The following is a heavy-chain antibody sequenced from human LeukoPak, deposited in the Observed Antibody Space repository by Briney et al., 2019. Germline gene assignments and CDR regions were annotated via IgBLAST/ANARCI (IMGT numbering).Heavy chain of an antibody. CDR3: AKDILKSMVRGVIDY. CDR2: ISYDGSNK. Sequence: GGSLRLSCAASGFTFSSYAMHWVRQAPGKGLEWVAVISYDGSNKYYADSVKGRFTISRDNSKNTLYLQMNSLRAEDTALYYCAKDILKSMVRGVIDYWGQGTLVTVSS. D-gene: IGHD3-10*01. V-gene: IGHV3-30-3*01. J-gene: IGHJ4*02. CDR1: GFTFSSYA.